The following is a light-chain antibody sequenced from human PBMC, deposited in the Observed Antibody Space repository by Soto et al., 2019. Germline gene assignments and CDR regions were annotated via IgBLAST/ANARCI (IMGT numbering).Light chain of an antibody. V-gene: IGKV1-5*01. CDR2: YXS. J-gene: IGKJ1*01. Sequence: DIHMTQSPSTLSASLGDTVTVTXRASQSFSLWLAWYQQEQGXAPKXXXAYXSALPRGGPSRLSGSGSGTKFTLTIASLHPYDFANYYCQQYETVSGTFGPGTKVDIK. CDR1: QSFSLW. CDR3: QQYETVSGT.